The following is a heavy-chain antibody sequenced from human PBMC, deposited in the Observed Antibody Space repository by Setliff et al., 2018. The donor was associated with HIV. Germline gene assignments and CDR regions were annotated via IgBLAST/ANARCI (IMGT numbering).Heavy chain of an antibody. Sequence: PSETLSLTCTVSGYSISSGYYWAWIRQPPGKGLEWIGYIYHAGNTYYNPSLKRRVTISVDTSKNQISLRLNSLTAADTAVYYCARGTTLNVVPDAFDIWGQGTMVTVSS. J-gene: IGHJ3*02. CDR3: ARGTTLNVVPDAFDI. D-gene: IGHD4-17*01. CDR1: GYSISSGYY. V-gene: IGHV4-38-2*02. CDR2: IYHAGNT.